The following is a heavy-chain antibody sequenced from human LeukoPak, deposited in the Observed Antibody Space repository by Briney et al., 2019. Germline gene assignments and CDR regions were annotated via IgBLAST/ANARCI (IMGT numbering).Heavy chain of an antibody. J-gene: IGHJ4*02. CDR3: ARDLSPYYYDSSGYYDFDY. D-gene: IGHD3-22*01. CDR1: GYTFTGYY. Sequence: ASVKVSCKASGYTFTGYYMHWVRQAPGQGLEWMGWINPNSGGTNYAQKFQGRVTMTRDTSISTAYMELSRLRSDDTAVYYCARDLSPYYYDSSGYYDFDYGGQGTLVTVSS. CDR2: INPNSGGT. V-gene: IGHV1-2*02.